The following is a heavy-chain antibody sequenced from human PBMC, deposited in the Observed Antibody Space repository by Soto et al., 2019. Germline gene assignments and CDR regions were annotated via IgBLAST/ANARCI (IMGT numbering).Heavy chain of an antibody. V-gene: IGHV4-31*03. J-gene: IGHJ6*02. CDR2: IYYSGST. Sequence: SETLSLTCTVSGGSISSDGNYWSWIRQQPGKGLEWIGYIYYSGSTNYNPSLKSRVTISVDTSKNLFSLKLNSVTAADTAVYYCARARMVRGIIYYYGMDVWGQGTTVTVSS. CDR1: GGSISSDGNY. D-gene: IGHD3-10*01. CDR3: ARARMVRGIIYYYGMDV.